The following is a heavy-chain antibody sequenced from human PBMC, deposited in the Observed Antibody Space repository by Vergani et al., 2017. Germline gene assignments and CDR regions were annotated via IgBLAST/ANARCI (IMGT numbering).Heavy chain of an antibody. D-gene: IGHD3-3*01. CDR2: IYYSGST. Sequence: QLQLQESGPGLVKPSETLSLTCTVSGGSISSSSYYWGWIRQPPGKGLEWIGSIYYSGSTYYNPSLKSRVTISVDTSKNQFSLKLSSVTAADTAVYYCARGVTIFGVMDVWGKGTTVTVSS. CDR3: ARGVTIFGVMDV. V-gene: IGHV4-39*07. J-gene: IGHJ6*03. CDR1: GGSISSSSYY.